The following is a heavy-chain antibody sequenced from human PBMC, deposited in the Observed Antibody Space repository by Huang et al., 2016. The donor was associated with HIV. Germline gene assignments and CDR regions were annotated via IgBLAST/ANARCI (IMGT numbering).Heavy chain of an antibody. CDR1: GNTISGYG. D-gene: IGHD1-26*01. CDR2: ISGYNGNT. Sequence: QVQLVQSGAEVKKPGASVKVSCKASGNTISGYGISWVRQAPGQGREWMGWISGYNGNTNYVENLQGRVTMTTDTSTSTAYMELRSLGSDDTAVYYCARDRRPYSGSYLGYWGQGTLVTVSS. J-gene: IGHJ4*02. CDR3: ARDRRPYSGSYLGY. V-gene: IGHV1-18*04.